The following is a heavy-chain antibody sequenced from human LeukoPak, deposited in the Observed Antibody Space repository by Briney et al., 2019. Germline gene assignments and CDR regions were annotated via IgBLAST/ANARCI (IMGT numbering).Heavy chain of an antibody. V-gene: IGHV3-30*02. J-gene: IGHJ6*03. CDR3: AAMSKATSWAYYYYYMDV. CDR2: IRYDGSNK. CDR1: GFTFSSYG. Sequence: PGGSLRLSCAASGFTFSSYGMHWVRQAPGRGLEWVAFIRYDGSNKYYADSVKGRFTISRDNSKNTLYLQMNSLGAEDTAVYYCAAMSKATSWAYYYYYMDVWGKGTTVTISS. D-gene: IGHD2-2*01.